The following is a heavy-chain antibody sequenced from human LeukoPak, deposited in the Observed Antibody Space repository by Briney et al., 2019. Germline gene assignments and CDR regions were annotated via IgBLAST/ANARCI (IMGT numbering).Heavy chain of an antibody. CDR3: ARAGTGGSSKNYFDY. D-gene: IGHD6-6*01. CDR2: VSDSGDTT. V-gene: IGHV3-23*01. CDR1: DFTFNNYA. Sequence: PGGSLRLSCAASDFTFNNYAMSWVRQAPGKGLEWVSSVSDSGDTTYYADSVKGRVIISRDNSKNTLYLQLNSLRAEDTALYYCARAGTGGSSKNYFDYWGQGTLVTVSS. J-gene: IGHJ4*02.